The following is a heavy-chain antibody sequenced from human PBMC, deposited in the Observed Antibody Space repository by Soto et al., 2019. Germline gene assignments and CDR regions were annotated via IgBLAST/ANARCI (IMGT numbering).Heavy chain of an antibody. Sequence: SGPTLVNPTQTLTLTCTFSGFSLSTTGMRVSLIRQPPGKALEWLARIDWDDDKFYSTSLKTRLIISKDTSKNQVDLTMTDMDPVDTATYFCARSGYGSYYYYSMDVWGQGTTVTVSS. CDR3: ARSGYGSYYYYSMDV. D-gene: IGHD3-10*01. J-gene: IGHJ6*02. CDR2: IDWDDDK. V-gene: IGHV2-70*04. CDR1: GFSLSTTGMR.